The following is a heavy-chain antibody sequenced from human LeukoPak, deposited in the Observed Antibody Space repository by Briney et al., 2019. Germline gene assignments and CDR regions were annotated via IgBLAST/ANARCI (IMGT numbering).Heavy chain of an antibody. CDR1: GFTFSSYS. CDR2: ISSSSSYI. CDR3: ARDSQGCNWNYPYYFDY. Sequence: GGSLRLSCAASGFTFSSYSMNWVRQAPGKGLEWVSSISSSSSYIYYADSVKGRFTISRDNAKNSLYLQMNSLRAEDTAVYYCARDSQGCNWNYPYYFDYWGQGTLVTVSS. D-gene: IGHD1-7*01. V-gene: IGHV3-21*01. J-gene: IGHJ4*02.